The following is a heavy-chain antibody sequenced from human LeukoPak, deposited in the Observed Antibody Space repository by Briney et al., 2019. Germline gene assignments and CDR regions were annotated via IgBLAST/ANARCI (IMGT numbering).Heavy chain of an antibody. Sequence: GGSQRLSCAASGFTFSSYDMHWVRQATGKGLEWVSAIGTAGDTYYPGSVKGRFTISRENAKNSLYLQMNSLRAGDTAVCYCARTAVAGIIVGGSLDGMDVWGQGTAVTVSS. J-gene: IGHJ6*02. D-gene: IGHD6-19*01. CDR3: ARTAVAGIIVGGSLDGMDV. CDR2: IGTAGDT. CDR1: GFTFSSYD. V-gene: IGHV3-13*01.